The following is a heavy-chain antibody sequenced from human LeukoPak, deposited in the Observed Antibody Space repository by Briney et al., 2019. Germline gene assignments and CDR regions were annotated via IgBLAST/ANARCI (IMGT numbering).Heavy chain of an antibody. CDR3: VSNAW. CDR2: IKQDGSEK. J-gene: IGHJ4*02. V-gene: IGHV3-7*01. CDR1: GFSLGNNW. Sequence: GGSLRLSCAASGFSLGNNWMSWVRQAPGKGLEWVANIKQDGSEKYYMDSVKGRFTISRDNAKNSLSLHMNSLRVEDTAVYYCVSNAWWGQGTLVIVSS.